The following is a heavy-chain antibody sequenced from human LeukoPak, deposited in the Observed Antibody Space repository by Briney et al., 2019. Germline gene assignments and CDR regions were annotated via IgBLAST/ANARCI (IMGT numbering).Heavy chain of an antibody. CDR3: ARRAPWSNPHPRTNYYYYYGMDV. V-gene: IGHV4-39*01. Sequence: SETLSLTCTVSGGSISSSSYYWGWIRQPPGKGLEWIGSIYYSGSTYYNPSLKSRVTISVDTSKNQFSLKLSSVTAADTAVYYCARRAPWSNPHPRTNYYYYYGMDVWGQGTTVTVSS. CDR2: IYYSGST. D-gene: IGHD1/OR15-1a*01. CDR1: GGSISSSSYY. J-gene: IGHJ6*02.